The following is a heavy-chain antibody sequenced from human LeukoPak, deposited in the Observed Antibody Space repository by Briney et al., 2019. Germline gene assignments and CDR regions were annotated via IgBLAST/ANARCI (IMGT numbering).Heavy chain of an antibody. CDR1: GYSISSGYY. D-gene: IGHD3-3*01. CDR2: IYHSGST. CDR3: ARHYYDFWSGYYNNNWFDP. V-gene: IGHV4-38-2*01. Sequence: SSETLSLTCAVSGYSISSGYYWGWIRQPPGKGLEWIGSIYHSGSTYYNPSLKSRVTISVDTSKNQFSLKLSSVTAADTAVYYCARHYYDFWSGYYNNNWFDPWGQGTLVTVSS. J-gene: IGHJ5*02.